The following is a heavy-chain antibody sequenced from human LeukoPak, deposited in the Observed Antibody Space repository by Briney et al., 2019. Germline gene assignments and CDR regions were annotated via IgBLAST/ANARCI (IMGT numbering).Heavy chain of an antibody. Sequence: PSETLSLTCTVSGXSISGSYWNWIRQPPGKGLEWIGYIYYSGSTYYNPSLKSRVTISVDTSKNQFSLKLSSVTAADTAVYYCARGEVLTGELDYWGQGTLVTVSS. CDR2: IYYSGST. CDR1: GXSISGSY. J-gene: IGHJ4*02. V-gene: IGHV4-30-4*08. D-gene: IGHD7-27*01. CDR3: ARGEVLTGELDY.